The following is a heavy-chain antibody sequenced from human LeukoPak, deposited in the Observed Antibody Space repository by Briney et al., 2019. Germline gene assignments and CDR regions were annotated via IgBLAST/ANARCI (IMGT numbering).Heavy chain of an antibody. J-gene: IGHJ5*02. CDR1: GGPFRGFS. CDR3: ARGIFYGGRNQYIWLDL. D-gene: IGHD4-23*01. CDR2: VSNSGSS. V-gene: IGHV4-34*01. Sequence: SETLSLTCAVYGGPFRGFSCGWIRKPPGKGLGWIGEVSNSGSSNYNPSLKSRINISLDTSKSQFSLRLTSVTAADTAVYYCARGIFYGGRNQYIWLDLWGQGTLVTVSS.